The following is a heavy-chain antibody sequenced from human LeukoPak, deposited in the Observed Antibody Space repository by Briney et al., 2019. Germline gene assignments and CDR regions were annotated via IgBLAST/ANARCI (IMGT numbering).Heavy chain of an antibody. CDR1: GFTFSSYA. Sequence: GGSLRLSCAASGFTFSSYAMSWVRQAPGKGLEWVSAISGSGGSTYYADSVKGRFTISRDNSKNTLYLQMNSLRAEDTAVYYCASGYYDSSGYYYPLDYWGQGTLVTVSS. CDR3: ASGYYDSSGYYYPLDY. J-gene: IGHJ4*02. CDR2: ISGSGGST. V-gene: IGHV3-23*01. D-gene: IGHD3-22*01.